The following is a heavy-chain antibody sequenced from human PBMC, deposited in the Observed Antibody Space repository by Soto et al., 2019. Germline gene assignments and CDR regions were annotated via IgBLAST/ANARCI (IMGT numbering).Heavy chain of an antibody. CDR1: GGSISSYY. D-gene: IGHD3-22*01. J-gene: IGHJ6*02. Sequence: SETLSLTCTVSGGSISSYYWSWIRQPPGKGLEWIGYIYYSGSTNYNPSLKSRVTISVDTSKNQFSLKLSSVTAADTAVYYCARAPMIVVVITPTGKPPDYYYGMDVWGQGTTVTVSS. CDR2: IYYSGST. CDR3: ARAPMIVVVITPTGKPPDYYYGMDV. V-gene: IGHV4-59*01.